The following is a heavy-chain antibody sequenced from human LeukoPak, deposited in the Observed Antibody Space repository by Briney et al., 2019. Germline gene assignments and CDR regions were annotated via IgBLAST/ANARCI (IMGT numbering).Heavy chain of an antibody. Sequence: SETLSLTCAVYGGSFSGYYWSWIRQPPGKGLEWIGEINHSGSTNYNPSLKSRVTISVDTSKNQFSLKLSSVTAADTAVYYCAREYYDFWSGSSLHWFDPWGQGTLVTVSS. V-gene: IGHV4-34*01. CDR1: GGSFSGYY. J-gene: IGHJ5*02. CDR3: AREYYDFWSGSSLHWFDP. D-gene: IGHD3-3*01. CDR2: INHSGST.